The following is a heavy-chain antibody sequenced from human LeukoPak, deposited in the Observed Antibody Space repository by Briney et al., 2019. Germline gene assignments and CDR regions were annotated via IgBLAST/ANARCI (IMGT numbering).Heavy chain of an antibody. V-gene: IGHV4-59*01. CDR3: ARGETSSLNYYYYYMDV. Sequence: PSETLSLTCTVSGGSLSSYYWSWIRQPPGKGLEWIGYIYYSGSTYYNPSLKSRVTISVDTSKNQFSLKLSSVTAADTAVYYCARGETSSLNYYYYYMDVWGKGTTVTVSS. D-gene: IGHD6-6*01. CDR1: GGSLSSYY. J-gene: IGHJ6*03. CDR2: IYYSGST.